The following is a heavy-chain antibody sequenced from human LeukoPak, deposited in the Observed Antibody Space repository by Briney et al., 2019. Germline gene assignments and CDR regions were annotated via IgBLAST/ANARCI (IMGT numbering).Heavy chain of an antibody. CDR3: ARLRSLIVGLHIISRAFDI. D-gene: IGHD1-26*01. Sequence: SETLSLTCTVSGGSISSYYWSWIRQPPGKGLEWIGYIYYSGSTNYNPSLKSRVTISVDTSKNQFSLKLSSVTAADTAVYYCARLRSLIVGLHIISRAFDIWGQGTMVTVSS. CDR1: GGSISSYY. V-gene: IGHV4-59*08. CDR2: IYYSGST. J-gene: IGHJ3*02.